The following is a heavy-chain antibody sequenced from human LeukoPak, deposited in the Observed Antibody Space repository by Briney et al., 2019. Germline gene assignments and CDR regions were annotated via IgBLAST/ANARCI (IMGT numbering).Heavy chain of an antibody. J-gene: IGHJ4*02. V-gene: IGHV3-30*02. CDR2: IHYDGSNK. CDR3: ATDRSTRFPLHY. Sequence: VGSLRLSCAASGFTFSYYGMHWVRQAPGKGLEWVTFIHYDGSNKYYADSVKGRFTISRDNSKNTLYLQMNSLRADDTAIYYCATDRSTRFPLHYWGQGTLVTVSS. CDR1: GFTFSYYG. D-gene: IGHD2-2*01.